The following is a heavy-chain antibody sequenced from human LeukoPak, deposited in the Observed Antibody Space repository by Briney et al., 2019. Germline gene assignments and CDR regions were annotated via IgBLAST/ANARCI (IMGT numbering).Heavy chain of an antibody. CDR2: IIPIFGTA. CDR3: ASGYSSGSSSDY. V-gene: IGHV1-69*13. CDR1: GGTFSSYA. J-gene: IGHJ4*02. Sequence: ASVKVSCKASGGTFSSYAISWVRQAPGQGLEWMGGIIPIFGTANYAQKFQGRVTITADESTSTAYMELSSLRSEDTAVYYCASGYSSGSSSDYWGQGTLVTVSP. D-gene: IGHD6-19*01.